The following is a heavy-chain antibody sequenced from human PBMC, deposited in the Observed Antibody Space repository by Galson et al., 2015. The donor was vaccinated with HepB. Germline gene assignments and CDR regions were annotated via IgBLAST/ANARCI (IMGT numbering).Heavy chain of an antibody. J-gene: IGHJ6*02. D-gene: IGHD2-15*01. V-gene: IGHV1-18*04. CDR2: ISAYNGNT. CDR1: GYTFTSYG. CDR3: ARVVAARGYYYYGMDV. Sequence: SVKVSCKASGYTFTSYGISWVRQAPGQGLEWMGRISAYNGNTNYAQKLQGRVTMTTDTSTSTAYMELRSLRSDDTAVYYCARVVAARGYYYYGMDVWGQGTTVTVSS.